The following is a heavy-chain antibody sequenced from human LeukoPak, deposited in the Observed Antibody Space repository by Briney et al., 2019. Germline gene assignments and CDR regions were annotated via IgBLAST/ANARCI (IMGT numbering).Heavy chain of an antibody. CDR2: ISSSSSYI. D-gene: IGHD2-15*01. Sequence: GGSLRLSCAASGFTFSSYSMTWVRQAPGKGLEWVSSISSSSSYIYYADSVKGRFTISRDNTKNSLYLQMNSLRAEDTAVYYCARTARYCSGGSCLGYYYYYYMDVWGKGTTVTVSS. J-gene: IGHJ6*03. CDR1: GFTFSSYS. V-gene: IGHV3-21*01. CDR3: ARTARYCSGGSCLGYYYYYYMDV.